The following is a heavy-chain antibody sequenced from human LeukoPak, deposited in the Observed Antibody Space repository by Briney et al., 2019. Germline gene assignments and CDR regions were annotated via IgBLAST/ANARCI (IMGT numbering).Heavy chain of an antibody. D-gene: IGHD3-10*01. Sequence: GGSLRLSCAASGFTFSGYAMDWVRQAPGKGLEWVAVISYDGSNKYYADSVKGRFTISRDNSKNTLYLQMNSLRAEDTAVYYCARGYGSGSYLDYWGQGTLVTVSS. V-gene: IGHV3-30*04. CDR2: ISYDGSNK. CDR3: ARGYGSGSYLDY. CDR1: GFTFSGYA. J-gene: IGHJ4*02.